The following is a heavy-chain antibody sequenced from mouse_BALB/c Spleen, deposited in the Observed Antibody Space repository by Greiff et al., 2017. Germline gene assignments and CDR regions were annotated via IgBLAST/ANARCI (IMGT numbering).Heavy chain of an antibody. Sequence: VQLKESGPGLVKPSQSLSLTCTVTGYSITSDYAWNWIRQFPGNKLEWMGYISYSGSTSYNPSLKSRISITRDTSKNQFFLQLNSVTTEDTATYYCARSLYGHYAMDYWGQGTSVTVSS. V-gene: IGHV3-2*02. D-gene: IGHD1-1*02. CDR2: ISYSGST. CDR1: GYSITSDYA. CDR3: ARSLYGHYAMDY. J-gene: IGHJ4*01.